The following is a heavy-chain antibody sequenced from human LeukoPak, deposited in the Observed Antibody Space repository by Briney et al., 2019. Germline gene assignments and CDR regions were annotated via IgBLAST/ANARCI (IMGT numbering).Heavy chain of an antibody. D-gene: IGHD2-2*01. V-gene: IGHV4-34*01. CDR1: GGSFSGYY. J-gene: IGHJ4*02. CDR2: INHSGST. Sequence: KSSETLSLTCAVYGGSFSGYYWSWIRQPPGKGLEWIGEINHSGSTNYNPSLKSRVTMSVDTSKNQFSLKLSSVTAADTAVYYCASLPIYCSSTSCRDYWGQGTLVTVSS. CDR3: ASLPIYCSSTSCRDY.